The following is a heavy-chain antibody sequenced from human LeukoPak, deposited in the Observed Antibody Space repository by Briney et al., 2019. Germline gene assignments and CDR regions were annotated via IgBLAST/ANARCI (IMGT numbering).Heavy chain of an antibody. CDR1: GYTFTSYG. Sequence: SVKVSCKASGYTFTSYGISWVRQAPGQGLEWMGGIIPIFGTANYAQKFQGRVTITTDESTSTAYMELSSLRSEDTAVYYCASALGDYVSSVYFDYWGQGTLVTVSS. J-gene: IGHJ4*02. D-gene: IGHD4-17*01. CDR2: IIPIFGTA. V-gene: IGHV1-69*05. CDR3: ASALGDYVSSVYFDY.